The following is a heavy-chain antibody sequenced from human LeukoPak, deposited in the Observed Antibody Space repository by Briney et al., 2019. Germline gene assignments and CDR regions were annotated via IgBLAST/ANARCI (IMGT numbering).Heavy chain of an antibody. V-gene: IGHV4-59*08. Sequence: SETLTLTCTVSGCSFNDYYWSWVRQPPGKGLDWIGYVYYSGSTIYNPSLKSRASISVDTSKNHFSLKLTSVTAADTAVYYCVRHGSGKSPYYWGQGTLVTVSS. D-gene: IGHD6-25*01. CDR2: VYYSGST. CDR3: VRHGSGKSPYY. CDR1: GCSFNDYY. J-gene: IGHJ4*02.